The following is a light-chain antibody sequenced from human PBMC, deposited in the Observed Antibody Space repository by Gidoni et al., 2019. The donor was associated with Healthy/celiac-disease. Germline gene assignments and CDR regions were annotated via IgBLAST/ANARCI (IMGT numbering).Light chain of an antibody. J-gene: IGKJ2*01. CDR2: GAS. CDR3: QQYNNWPPYT. CDR1: QSVSSN. V-gene: IGKV3-15*01. Sequence: ETVMTKSPATLSVSPGERATLSCRASQSVSSNLAWYQQKPGQAPRLLIYGASTRATGIPARFSGSGSGTDFTLTISSLQSEDFAVYYCQQYNNWPPYTFGQGTKLEIK.